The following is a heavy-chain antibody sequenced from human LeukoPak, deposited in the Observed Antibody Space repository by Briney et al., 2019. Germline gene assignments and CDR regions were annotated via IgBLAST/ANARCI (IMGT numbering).Heavy chain of an antibody. D-gene: IGHD2-2*01. J-gene: IGHJ5*02. CDR3: ASSRSYCSSTSCYPNWFDP. CDR1: GGSISSSSYY. Sequence: SETLSLTCTVSGGSISSSSYYWGWIRQPPGKGLEWIGSIYYSGSTYYNPSLKSRVTISVDTSKNQFSLKLSSVTAADTAVYYCASSRSYCSSTSCYPNWFDPWGQGTLVTVSS. CDR2: IYYSGST. V-gene: IGHV4-39*07.